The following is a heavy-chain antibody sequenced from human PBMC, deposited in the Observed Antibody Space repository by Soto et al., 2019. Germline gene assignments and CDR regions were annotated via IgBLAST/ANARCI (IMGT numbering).Heavy chain of an antibody. CDR1: GGTFSTYA. CDR3: ARAPHYYDSSGYGPVFLDY. V-gene: IGHV1-69*13. CDR2: IIPIFGTA. D-gene: IGHD3-22*01. Sequence: GASVKVSCKASGGTFSTYAISWVRQAPGQGLEWMGGIIPIFGTANYAQKFQGRVTITADESTTTAYMELSSLRSEDTAVYYCARAPHYYDSSGYGPVFLDYWGQGTLVTVSS. J-gene: IGHJ4*02.